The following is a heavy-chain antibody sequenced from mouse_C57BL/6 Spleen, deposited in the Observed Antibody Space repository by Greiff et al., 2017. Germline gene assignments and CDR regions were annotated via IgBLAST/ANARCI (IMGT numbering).Heavy chain of an antibody. CDR3: ARVGYGSTSYAMDY. V-gene: IGHV1-72*01. CDR2: IDPNSGGT. Sequence: QSCKASGYTFTSYWMHWVKQRPGRGLEWIGRIDPNSGGTKYNEKFKSKATLTVDKPSSTAYMQLSSLTSEDSAVYYCARVGYGSTSYAMDYWGQGTSVTVSS. J-gene: IGHJ4*01. CDR1: GYTFTSYW. D-gene: IGHD1-1*01.